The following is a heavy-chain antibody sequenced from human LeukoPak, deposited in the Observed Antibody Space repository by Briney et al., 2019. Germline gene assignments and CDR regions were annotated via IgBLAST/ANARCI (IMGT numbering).Heavy chain of an antibody. D-gene: IGHD2-15*01. Sequence: SETLSLTCTVSGGSISSYYLNWIRRPPGKGLEWIGYIYCSGSTNYNPSLKSRVTISLDTSKNQFSLKLSSVTAADTAVYYCARSGSYAAAGDYWGQGTLVTVSS. V-gene: IGHV4-59*08. CDR1: GGSISSYY. J-gene: IGHJ4*02. CDR2: IYCSGST. CDR3: ARSGSYAAAGDY.